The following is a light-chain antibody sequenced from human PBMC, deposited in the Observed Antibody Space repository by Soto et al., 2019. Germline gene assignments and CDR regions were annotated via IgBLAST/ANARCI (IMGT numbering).Light chain of an antibody. J-gene: IGLJ3*02. CDR1: SSDVGGYNY. V-gene: IGLV2-14*01. CDR2: EVS. Sequence: QSALTQPASVSGSPGQSITISCTGTSSDVGGYNYVSWYQQHPGKAPKLMIYEVSNRPSGVSNRFSGSKSGNTASLIISGLQAEDEADYYCSSYTSSSTRVFVGGTKVTVL. CDR3: SSYTSSSTRV.